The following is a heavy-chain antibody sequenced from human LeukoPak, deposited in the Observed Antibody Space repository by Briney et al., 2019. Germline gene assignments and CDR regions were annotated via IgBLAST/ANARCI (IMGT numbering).Heavy chain of an antibody. V-gene: IGHV3-23*01. D-gene: IGHD2-2*01. CDR3: AKGYXSSTSCYEPYYFDY. CDR1: GFTFSSYA. J-gene: IGHJ4*02. CDR2: ISGSGGST. Sequence: GGSLRLSCAASGFTFSSYAMSWVRQAPGKGLEWVSAISGSGGSTYYADSVKGRFTISRDNSKSTLYLQMNSLRAEDTAVYYCAKGYXSSTSCYEPYYFDYWGQGTLVTVSS.